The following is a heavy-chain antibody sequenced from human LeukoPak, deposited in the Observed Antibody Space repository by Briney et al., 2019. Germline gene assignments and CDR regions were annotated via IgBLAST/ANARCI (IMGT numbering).Heavy chain of an antibody. V-gene: IGHV1-24*01. CDR3: ARDRSPRHYYDTSDYHGAADY. D-gene: IGHD3-22*01. Sequence: ASVKVSFKVSGYMVTELSMHWVRQSPGKGLEWMGGFHPEDGETIYAQKLQGRVTMTTDTSTSTAYMELRSLRSDDTAVYYCARDRSPRHYYDTSDYHGAADYWGQGTLVTVSS. CDR1: GYMVTELS. J-gene: IGHJ4*02. CDR2: FHPEDGET.